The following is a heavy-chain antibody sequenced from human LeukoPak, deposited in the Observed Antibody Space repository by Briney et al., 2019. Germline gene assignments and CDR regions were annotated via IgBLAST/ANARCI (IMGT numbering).Heavy chain of an antibody. CDR2: INPNSGGT. CDR3: ARVQPHRIYYDNSDYPTRNDY. Sequence: VASVKVSCKASGYTFTGYYMHWVRQAPGQGLEWMGWINPNSGGTNYAQKFQGRVTMTTDTSTSTAYMELRSLRSDDTAVYYCARVQPHRIYYDNSDYPTRNDYWGQGTLVTVPS. D-gene: IGHD3-22*01. V-gene: IGHV1-2*02. J-gene: IGHJ4*02. CDR1: GYTFTGYY.